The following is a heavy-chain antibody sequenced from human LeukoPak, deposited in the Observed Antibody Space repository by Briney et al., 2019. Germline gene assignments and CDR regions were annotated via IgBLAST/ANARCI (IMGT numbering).Heavy chain of an antibody. CDR3: ATVPPWVYAISLDP. V-gene: IGHV1-69*05. CDR1: GGTFSSYA. CDR2: IIPIFGTA. Sequence: ASVKVSCKASGGTFSSYAISWVRQAPGQGLEWMGGIIPIFGTANYAQKFQGRVTMTRDTSISTAYMELSRLRSDDTAVYYCATVPPWVYAISLDPWGQGTLVTVSS. D-gene: IGHD2-8*01. J-gene: IGHJ5*02.